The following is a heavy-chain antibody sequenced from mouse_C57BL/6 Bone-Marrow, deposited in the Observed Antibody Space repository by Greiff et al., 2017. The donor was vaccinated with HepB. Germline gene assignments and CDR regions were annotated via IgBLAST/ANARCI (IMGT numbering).Heavy chain of an antibody. V-gene: IGHV14-4*01. D-gene: IGHD1-1*01. J-gene: IGHJ3*01. CDR3: TTGHYYGSSYVRFAY. CDR2: IDPENGDT. CDR1: GFNIKDDY. Sequence: VQLQQSGAELVRPGASVKLSCTASGFNIKDDYMHWVKQRPEQGLEWIGWIDPENGDTEYASKFQGKATITADTSSNTAYLQLSSLTSEDTAVYYCTTGHYYGSSYVRFAYWGQGTLVTVSA.